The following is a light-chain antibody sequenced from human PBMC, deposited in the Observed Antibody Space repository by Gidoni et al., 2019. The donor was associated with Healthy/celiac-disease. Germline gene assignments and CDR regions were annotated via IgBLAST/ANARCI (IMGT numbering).Light chain of an antibody. CDR3: MQALQTPWT. Sequence: DIVMTQSPLSLPVTPGEPASISCRSSQSLLHSNGYTYLDWYLQKPGQSPQLLIYLGSNRASGVHDRFSGSGSGTDFTLKISRVEDEDVGVYYCMQALQTPWTFXXXTKVEIK. CDR1: QSLLHSNGYTY. CDR2: LGS. J-gene: IGKJ1*01. V-gene: IGKV2-28*01.